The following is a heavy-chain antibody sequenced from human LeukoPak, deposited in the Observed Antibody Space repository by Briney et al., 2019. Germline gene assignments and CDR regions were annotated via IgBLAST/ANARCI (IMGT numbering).Heavy chain of an antibody. Sequence: SQTLSLTCTVSGGSISSGSYYWSWIRQPPGKGLEWIGYIYYSGSTNYNPSLKSRVTISVDTSKNQFSLKLSSVTAADTAVYYCARGYSSSSPDDYWGQGTLVTVSS. D-gene: IGHD6-6*01. CDR1: GGSISSGSYY. V-gene: IGHV4-61*01. J-gene: IGHJ4*02. CDR2: IYYSGST. CDR3: ARGYSSSSPDDY.